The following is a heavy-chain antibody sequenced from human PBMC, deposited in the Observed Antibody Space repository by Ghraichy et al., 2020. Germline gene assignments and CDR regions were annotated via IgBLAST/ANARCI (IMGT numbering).Heavy chain of an antibody. D-gene: IGHD1-1*01. Sequence: ASVKVSCKTSGYTFISYTMHWVRQAPGQRLEWMGWINAGNGNTKYSQKFQGRVTITSDTSASTAYMDLSSLRSEDTAVYYCARGNWNDDGSLDYWGQGTLVTVSS. CDR2: INAGNGNT. CDR1: GYTFISYT. CDR3: ARGNWNDDGSLDY. J-gene: IGHJ4*02. V-gene: IGHV1-3*01.